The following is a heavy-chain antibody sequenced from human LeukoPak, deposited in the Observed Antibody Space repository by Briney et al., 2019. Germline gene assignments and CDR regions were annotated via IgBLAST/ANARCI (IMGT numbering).Heavy chain of an antibody. CDR3: AKSVYHSGNY. Sequence: GGSLRLSCAASGFTISTYGMSWLPQAPGKGLEWVSSISGGTTYYADSVKGRFTISRDNSKNTVSLQMNSLRAEDTAVYYCAKSVYHSGNYWGQGTLVTVSS. CDR1: GFTISTYG. V-gene: IGHV3-23*01. D-gene: IGHD3-10*01. J-gene: IGHJ4*02. CDR2: ISGGTT.